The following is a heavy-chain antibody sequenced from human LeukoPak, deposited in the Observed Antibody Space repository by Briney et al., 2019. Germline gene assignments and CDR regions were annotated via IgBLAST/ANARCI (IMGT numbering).Heavy chain of an antibody. CDR2: VKGDGIST. CDR3: ATGPYAAFEM. D-gene: IGHD2-2*01. V-gene: IGHV3-74*01. J-gene: IGHJ3*02. CDR1: GFTFTKFW. Sequence: PGGSLRLSCAASGFTFTKFWMHWVRQAPVRGLVWVSRVKGDGISTLYADSVKGRFTISRDNAKNTLYLQINSLRADDTALYYCATGPYAAFEMWGQGTMVTVSS.